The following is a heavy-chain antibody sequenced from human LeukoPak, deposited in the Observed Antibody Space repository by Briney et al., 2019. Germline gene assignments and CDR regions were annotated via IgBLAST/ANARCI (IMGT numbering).Heavy chain of an antibody. D-gene: IGHD3-22*01. J-gene: IGHJ4*02. CDR3: ARWAYDSSGYYETYYFDY. CDR2: IYSGGST. CDR1: GFTFSNYA. V-gene: IGHV3-53*01. Sequence: GGSLRLSCVGSGFTFSNYAMSWVRQAPGKGLEWVSVIYSGGSTYYADSVKGRFTISRDNSKNTLYLQMNSLRAEDTAVYYCARWAYDSSGYYETYYFDYWGQGTLVTVSS.